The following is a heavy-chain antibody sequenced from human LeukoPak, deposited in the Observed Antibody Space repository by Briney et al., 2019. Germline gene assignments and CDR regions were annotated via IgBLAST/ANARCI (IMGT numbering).Heavy chain of an antibody. CDR3: AKGREYQPN. J-gene: IGHJ4*02. Sequence: GVFLRLSCAASGFTFSSYGMHWVRQAPGKGLEWVAFIRHDGINKYYADSVKGRFTISRDNSKNTLYLQMSSLRVEDTAVYYCAKGREYQPNWGQGTLVTVSS. CDR2: IRHDGINK. CDR1: GFTFSSYG. D-gene: IGHD2-2*01. V-gene: IGHV3-30*02.